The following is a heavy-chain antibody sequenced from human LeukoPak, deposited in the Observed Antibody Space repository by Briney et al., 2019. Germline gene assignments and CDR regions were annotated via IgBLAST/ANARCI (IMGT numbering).Heavy chain of an antibody. V-gene: IGHV3-23*01. CDR1: GFTFSSYA. CDR3: AKRGRYYFDQ. J-gene: IGHJ4*02. CDR2: ITASGGT. Sequence: GSLRLSCAASGFTFSSYAMSWVRQAPGKGLEWVSTITASGGTYYADSLKGRFTISRDTSKNTLYLQINSLRAEDTAVYYCAKRGRYYFDQWGQGTLVTVSS.